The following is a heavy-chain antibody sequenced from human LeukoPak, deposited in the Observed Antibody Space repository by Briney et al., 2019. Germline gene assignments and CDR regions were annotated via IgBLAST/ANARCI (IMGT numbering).Heavy chain of an antibody. J-gene: IGHJ4*02. CDR3: ARDRRYYYGSGSSYDY. CDR1: GFTFSSYW. Sequence: GGSLRLSCAASGFTFSSYWMHWVRQAPGKGLEWVAVISYDGSNKYYADSVKGRFTISRDNSKNTLYLQMNSLRAEDTAVYYCARDRRYYYGSGSSYDYWGQGTLVTVSS. CDR2: ISYDGSNK. V-gene: IGHV3-30*03. D-gene: IGHD3-10*01.